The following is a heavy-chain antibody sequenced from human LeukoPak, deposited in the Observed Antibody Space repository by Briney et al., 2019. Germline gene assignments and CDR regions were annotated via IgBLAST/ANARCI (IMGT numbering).Heavy chain of an antibody. J-gene: IGHJ4*02. CDR1: GFTFSSYS. V-gene: IGHV3-21*01. CDR3: ARDRYSGYGPTV. D-gene: IGHD5-12*01. Sequence: GGSLRLSCAASGFTFSSYSMNWVRQAPGKGLEWVSSISSSSSYIYYADSVKGRFTISRDNAKNSLYLQMNSLRAEDTAVYYCARDRYSGYGPTVWGQGTLVTVSS. CDR2: ISSSSSYI.